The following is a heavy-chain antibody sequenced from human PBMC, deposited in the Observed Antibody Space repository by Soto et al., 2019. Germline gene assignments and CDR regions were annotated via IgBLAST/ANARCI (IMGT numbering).Heavy chain of an antibody. CDR1: GFTFSSYA. Sequence: GGSLRLSCSASGFTFSSYAMHWVRQAPGKGLQYVSAISSNGGTTYYADSVKGRFTSSRDNSKNTVYLQMSSLRPDDTAVYYCVKDGTRDDVWSGYFSNFDSWGQGTLVTVSS. D-gene: IGHD3-3*01. J-gene: IGHJ4*02. V-gene: IGHV3-64D*06. CDR2: ISSNGGTT. CDR3: VKDGTRDDVWSGYFSNFDS.